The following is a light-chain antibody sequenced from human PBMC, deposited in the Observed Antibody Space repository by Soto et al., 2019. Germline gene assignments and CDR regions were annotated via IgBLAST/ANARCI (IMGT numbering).Light chain of an antibody. J-gene: IGKJ4*01. V-gene: IGKV1-5*03. CDR3: HRHETYPLA. CDR2: RAS. CDR1: RDIGTW. Sequence: QMTQSPSTLSASVGDSVSITCRASRDIGTWLAWFQQKPGRAPNLLIYRASTLARGVPSRFSGSGSGTEFTLTISSLQPDDFATYYCHRHETYPLAFGGGTKVDIK.